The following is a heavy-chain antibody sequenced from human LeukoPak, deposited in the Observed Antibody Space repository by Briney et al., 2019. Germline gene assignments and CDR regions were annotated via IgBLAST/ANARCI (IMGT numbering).Heavy chain of an antibody. J-gene: IGHJ4*02. Sequence: GGSLRLSCAASGFTFSSYWMSWVRQAPGKGLEWVANIKQDGSEKYYVDSVKGRFTISRDNAKNSLYLQMNSLRAEDTAVYYCAKGSGSYSLDYWGQGTLVTVSP. D-gene: IGHD1-26*01. CDR1: GFTFSSYW. CDR2: IKQDGSEK. V-gene: IGHV3-7*01. CDR3: AKGSGSYSLDY.